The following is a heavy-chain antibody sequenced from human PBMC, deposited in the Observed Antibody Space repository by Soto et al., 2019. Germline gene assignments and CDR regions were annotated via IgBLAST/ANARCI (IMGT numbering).Heavy chain of an antibody. J-gene: IGHJ5*02. CDR3: AIEPDHSIIKFGGVISA. D-gene: IGHD3-16*02. CDR1: GYTFTSYG. CDR2: ISAYNGNT. Sequence: ASVKVSCKASGYTFTSYGISWVRQAPGQGLEWMGWISAYNGNTNYAQKLQGRVTMTTDTSTSTAYMELRSLRSDDTAVYYCAIEPDHSIIKFGGVISAWGQGTLVTVSS. V-gene: IGHV1-18*01.